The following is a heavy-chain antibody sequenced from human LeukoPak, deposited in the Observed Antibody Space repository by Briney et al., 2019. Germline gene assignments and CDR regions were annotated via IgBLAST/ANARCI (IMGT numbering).Heavy chain of an antibody. CDR1: GFTFSSYS. CDR2: ISSSSSTI. CDR3: ARSTPPDI. Sequence: AGGSLRLSCAASGFTFSSYSMNWVRQAPGKGLEWVSYISSSSSTIYYADSVKGRFTISRDNAKNSLYLQVNSLRAEDTAVYYCARSTPPDIWGQGTMVTVSS. V-gene: IGHV3-48*04. J-gene: IGHJ3*02.